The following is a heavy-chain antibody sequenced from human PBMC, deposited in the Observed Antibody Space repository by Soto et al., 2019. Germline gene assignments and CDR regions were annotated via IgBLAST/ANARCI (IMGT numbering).Heavy chain of an antibody. CDR1: GAYISDFS. CDR3: ARESGENWTYEAH. D-gene: IGHD1-7*01. J-gene: IGHJ1*01. CDR2: ITVNGNT. V-gene: IGHV4-4*07. Sequence: QVQQLESGPGLVKPWDTLSLTCTVSGAYISDFSWSWVRQPAGKGLEWIGRITVNGNTQYNRSFRSRVTMSMDTSRNQFSLNLQSATAADTALYYCARESGENWTYEAHWGQGTLVTVSS.